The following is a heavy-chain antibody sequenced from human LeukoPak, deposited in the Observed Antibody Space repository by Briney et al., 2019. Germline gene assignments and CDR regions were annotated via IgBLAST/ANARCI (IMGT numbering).Heavy chain of an antibody. CDR3: AKAARGRYCSGGSCYGFDY. V-gene: IGHV3-30*18. CDR2: ISYDGSNK. CDR1: GFTFSSYG. J-gene: IGHJ4*02. D-gene: IGHD2-15*01. Sequence: RGSLRLSCAASGFTFSSYGMHWVRQAPGKGLEWVAVISYDGSNKYYADSVKGRFTISRDNSKNTLYLQMNSLRAEDTAVYYCAKAARGRYCSGGSCYGFDYWGQGTLVTVSS.